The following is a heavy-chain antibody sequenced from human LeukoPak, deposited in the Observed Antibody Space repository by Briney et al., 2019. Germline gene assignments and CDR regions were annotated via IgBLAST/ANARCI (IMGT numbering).Heavy chain of an antibody. CDR3: AKERTMVRGVISPLDY. J-gene: IGHJ4*02. D-gene: IGHD3-10*01. Sequence: GGSLRLSCAASRFTFSSYGMNWVRQAPGKGLEWVSGISDTGGSTYYADSVKGRFTISRDNSKNTLYLQVNSLRAVDTAVYYCAKERTMVRGVISPLDYWGQGTLVTVSS. CDR1: RFTFSSYG. CDR2: ISDTGGST. V-gene: IGHV3-23*01.